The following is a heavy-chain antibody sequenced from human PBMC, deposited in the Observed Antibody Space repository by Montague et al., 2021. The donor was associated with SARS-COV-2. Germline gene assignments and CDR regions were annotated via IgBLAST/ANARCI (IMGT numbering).Heavy chain of an antibody. D-gene: IGHD5-12*01. CDR3: ARRARKPLPVATTIGGFDI. V-gene: IGHV4-39*02. CDR2: IYDSGST. CDR1: GGSISSSNYY. Sequence: SETLSLTCTVSGGSISSSNYYWDWIRQPPGKGLEWIGSIYDSGSTYYXPSLKSRVTISVDTPKNHLSLKLSSVTAADTAVYYCARRARKPLPVATTIGGFDIWGQGTMVTVSS. J-gene: IGHJ3*02.